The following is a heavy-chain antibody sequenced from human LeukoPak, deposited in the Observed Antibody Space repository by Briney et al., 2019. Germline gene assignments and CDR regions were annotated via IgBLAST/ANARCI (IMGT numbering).Heavy chain of an antibody. D-gene: IGHD2-2*01. Sequence: GGSLRLSCAASGFTFSSYAMHWVRQAPGKGLEWVAVIWYGGSNKYYADSVKGRFTISRDNSKNTLYLQMNSLRAEDTAVYYCATSSSTTNDAFDIWGQGTMVTVSS. CDR1: GFTFSSYA. CDR3: ATSSSTTNDAFDI. V-gene: IGHV3-30*04. CDR2: IWYGGSNK. J-gene: IGHJ3*02.